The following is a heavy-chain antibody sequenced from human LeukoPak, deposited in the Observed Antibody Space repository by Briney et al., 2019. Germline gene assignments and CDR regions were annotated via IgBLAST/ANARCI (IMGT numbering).Heavy chain of an antibody. CDR3: ARARDSSGYYYSWFDY. J-gene: IGHJ4*02. D-gene: IGHD3-22*01. V-gene: IGHV4-34*01. CDR1: GGSFGGYY. CDR2: INHSGST. Sequence: SETLSLTCAVYGGSFGGYYWSWIRQPPGKGLEWIGEINHSGSTNYNPSLKSRVTISVDTSKNQFSLKLSSVTAADTAVYYCARARDSSGYYYSWFDYWGQGTLVTVSS.